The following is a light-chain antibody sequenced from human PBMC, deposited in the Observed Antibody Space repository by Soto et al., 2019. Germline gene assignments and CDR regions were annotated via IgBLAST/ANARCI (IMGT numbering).Light chain of an antibody. J-gene: IGKJ4*01. CDR3: QQYNSYSPRLT. CDR2: RAS. V-gene: IGKV1-5*03. Sequence: DIQMTQSPSTLSASVGDRVTITCQASQSISNWLAWYQQKPGKAPKLLIYRASSLESGVPSRFSGSGSGTEFTLTISSLQPDDFATYYSQQYNSYSPRLTFGGGTKVDTK. CDR1: QSISNW.